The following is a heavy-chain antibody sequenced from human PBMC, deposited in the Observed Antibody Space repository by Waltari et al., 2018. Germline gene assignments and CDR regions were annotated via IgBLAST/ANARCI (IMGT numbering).Heavy chain of an antibody. J-gene: IGHJ4*02. V-gene: IGHV3-43*02. D-gene: IGHD6-13*01. CDR3: AKGSAAAPFEY. Sequence: EVQLVESGGGVVQPGESLRLSCAASGFPFDDFAMFWVRQVPGKPLEWVSFIRADGSDTDYTDSVKGRFTMSRDNARRSLYLQMNSLRIEDTAFYFCAKGSAAAPFEYWGQGTLVTVSS. CDR1: GFPFDDFA. CDR2: IRADGSDT.